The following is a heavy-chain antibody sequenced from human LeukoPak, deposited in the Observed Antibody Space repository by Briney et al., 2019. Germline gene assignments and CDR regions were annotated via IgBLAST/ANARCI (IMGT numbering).Heavy chain of an antibody. Sequence: GGSLRLSCAASGFSFSSSAMHWVRQAPGKGLEWVTFISYDGDNQYYAASVKGRFTVSRSNPKNTLFLDLTSLRPEDTAVYYCTKEGLLQHCSNTTCYVDHWGQGTLVTVSS. CDR3: TKEGLLQHCSNTTCYVDH. V-gene: IGHV3-30*18. CDR1: GFSFSSSA. D-gene: IGHD2-2*01. CDR2: ISYDGDNQ. J-gene: IGHJ4*02.